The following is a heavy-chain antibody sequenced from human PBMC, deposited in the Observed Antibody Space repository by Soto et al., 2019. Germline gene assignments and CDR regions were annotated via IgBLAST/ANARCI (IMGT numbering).Heavy chain of an antibody. CDR1: RFTFSSYA. Sequence: EVQLLESGGGLVQPGGSLRLSCAASRFTFSSYAMNWVRQAPGKGLEWVSGISSSGGSAYYADSVKGRFTISRDNSKNTLYLQMTSLRADDTALYYCAKRTEYYFDYWGQGTLVTVSS. V-gene: IGHV3-23*01. J-gene: IGHJ4*02. CDR3: AKRTEYYFDY. CDR2: ISSSGGSA.